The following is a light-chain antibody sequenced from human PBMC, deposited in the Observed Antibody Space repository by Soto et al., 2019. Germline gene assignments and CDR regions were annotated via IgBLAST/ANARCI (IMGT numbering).Light chain of an antibody. CDR3: QQYDNLPT. V-gene: IGKV1-33*01. CDR2: DAS. CDR1: QDISNY. Sequence: DIHITHPQSGLLPSXDAGVATSCQASQDISNYLNWYQQKPGKAPKLLIYDASNLETGVPSRFSGSGSGTDFTFTISSLQPEDIATYYCQQYDNLPTFGQGTRLEI. J-gene: IGKJ5*01.